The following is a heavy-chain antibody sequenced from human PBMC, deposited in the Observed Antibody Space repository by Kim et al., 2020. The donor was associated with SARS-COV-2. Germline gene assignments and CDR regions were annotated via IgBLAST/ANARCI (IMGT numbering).Heavy chain of an antibody. Sequence: SETLSLTCTVSGGSISSYYWSWIRQPPGKGLEWIGYIYYSGSTNYNPSLKSRVTISVDTSKNQFSLKLSSVTAADTAVYYCARHLDSSGWYDYWGQGTLVTVSS. J-gene: IGHJ4*02. CDR1: GGSISSYY. D-gene: IGHD6-19*01. CDR2: IYYSGST. CDR3: ARHLDSSGWYDY. V-gene: IGHV4-59*08.